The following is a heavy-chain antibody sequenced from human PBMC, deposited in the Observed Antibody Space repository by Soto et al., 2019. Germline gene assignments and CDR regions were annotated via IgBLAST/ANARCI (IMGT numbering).Heavy chain of an antibody. J-gene: IGHJ6*02. CDR3: ASQARVLRFLEWLSQDYYYYYGMDV. CDR2: ISAYNGNT. D-gene: IGHD3-3*01. CDR1: GYTFTSYC. Sequence: ASVKVSCKASGYTFTSYCISWVRQAPGQGLEWMGWISAYNGNTNYAQKLQGRVTMTTDTSTSTAYMELRSLRSDDTAVYYCASQARVLRFLEWLSQDYYYYYGMDVCGQGTTVTVSS. V-gene: IGHV1-18*04.